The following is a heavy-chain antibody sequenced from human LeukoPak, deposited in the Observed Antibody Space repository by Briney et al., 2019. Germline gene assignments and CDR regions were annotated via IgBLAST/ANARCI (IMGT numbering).Heavy chain of an antibody. D-gene: IGHD1-26*01. J-gene: IGHJ4*02. Sequence: PGRSLRLSCAASGFTFSSYAMHWVRQAPGKGLEWVAVISYDGSNKYYADSVKGRFTISRDNSKNTLYLQMNSLRAEDTAVYYCAKDENALIVGATSLDFWGQGTLVTVSS. CDR2: ISYDGSNK. CDR3: AKDENALIVGATSLDF. CDR1: GFTFSSYA. V-gene: IGHV3-30-3*01.